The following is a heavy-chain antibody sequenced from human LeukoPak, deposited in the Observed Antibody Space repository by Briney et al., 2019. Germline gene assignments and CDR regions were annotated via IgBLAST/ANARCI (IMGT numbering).Heavy chain of an antibody. CDR2: IYYSGST. CDR1: GGSISSYY. J-gene: IGHJ6*02. V-gene: IGHV4-59*08. Sequence: SETLSLTCTGSGGSISSYYWSWIRQPPGKGLEWIGYIYYSGSTNYNPSLKSRVTISVDTSKNQFSLKLSSVTAADTAVYYCARSNWEVDSLYYYYYGMDVWGQGTTVTVSS. D-gene: IGHD7-27*01. CDR3: ARSNWEVDSLYYYYYGMDV.